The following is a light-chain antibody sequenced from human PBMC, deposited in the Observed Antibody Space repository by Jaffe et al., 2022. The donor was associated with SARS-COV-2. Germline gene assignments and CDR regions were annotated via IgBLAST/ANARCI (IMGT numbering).Light chain of an antibody. CDR3: SSFNAADTLV. V-gene: IGLV2-14*03. J-gene: IGLJ3*02. CDR2: DVY. Sequence: QSALTQPASVSASPGQSITISCSGTNSDIGSYYYVSWYRQHQGEAPQLIIFDVYNRPSGISDRFSGSKSANTASLTISGLRAEDEAVYYCSSFNAADTLVFGGGTKLTVL. CDR1: NSDIGSYYY.